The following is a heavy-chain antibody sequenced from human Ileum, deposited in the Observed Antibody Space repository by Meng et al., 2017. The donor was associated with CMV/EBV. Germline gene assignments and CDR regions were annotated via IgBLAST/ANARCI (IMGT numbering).Heavy chain of an antibody. D-gene: IGHD5-12*01. CDR1: GFTFSSYA. CDR3: AKVWSYSGYDGAPDY. V-gene: IGHV3-23*01. Sequence: GGSLRLSCAASGFTFSSYAMSWVRQAPGKGLEGVSSISGSGGSTYYADSVKGRFTISRDNSKNTLFLQMNSLRAEDTSVYYCAKVWSYSGYDGAPDYWGQGTLVTVSS. CDR2: ISGSGGST. J-gene: IGHJ4*02.